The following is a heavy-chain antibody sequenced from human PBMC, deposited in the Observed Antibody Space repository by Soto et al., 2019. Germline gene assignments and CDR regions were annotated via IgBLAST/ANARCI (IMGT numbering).Heavy chain of an antibody. CDR3: TRGHRASSAGTGAY. Sequence: PGGSVRLSCVTSGFDFSYYWIHWIRQAPGKGLVWVSRIDPDGTTTNYADSVKGRFTVSRDNAKDTAYLQMDSLTADDTALYYCTRGHRASSAGTGAYSGQSTLVTVSS. CDR2: IDPDGTTT. CDR1: GFDFSYYW. J-gene: IGHJ1*01. V-gene: IGHV3-74*01. D-gene: IGHD1-1*01.